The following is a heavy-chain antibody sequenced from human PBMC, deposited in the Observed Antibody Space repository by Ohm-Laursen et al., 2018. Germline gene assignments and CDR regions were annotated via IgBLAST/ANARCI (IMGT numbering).Heavy chain of an antibody. Sequence: SLRLSCAAFGFSFSSYAMNWVRQAPGKGLEWVSTISGSGINTYYADSVKGRFTISRDNSKNTLYLQMNSLRAEDTAVYYCAKPDDWIVVVASFDYWGQGTLVTVSS. D-gene: IGHD3-22*01. V-gene: IGHV3-23*01. CDR1: GFSFSSYA. CDR2: ISGSGINT. CDR3: AKPDDWIVVVASFDY. J-gene: IGHJ4*02.